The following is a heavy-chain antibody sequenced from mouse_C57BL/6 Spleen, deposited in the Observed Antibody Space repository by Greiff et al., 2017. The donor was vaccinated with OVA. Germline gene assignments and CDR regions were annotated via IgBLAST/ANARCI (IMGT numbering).Heavy chain of an antibody. CDR3: ARDAYSNSWYFDV. Sequence: EVMLVESGGGLVQSGRSLRLSCAPSGFTFSDFYMEWVRQAPGKGLEWIAASRNKANDYTTEYSASVKGRFIVSRDTSQSILYLQMNALRAEDTAIYYCARDAYSNSWYFDVWGTGTTVTVSS. CDR1: GFTFSDFY. D-gene: IGHD2-5*01. V-gene: IGHV7-1*01. J-gene: IGHJ1*03. CDR2: SRNKANDYTT.